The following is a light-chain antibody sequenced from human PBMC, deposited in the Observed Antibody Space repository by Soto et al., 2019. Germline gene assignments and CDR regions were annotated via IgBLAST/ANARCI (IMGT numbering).Light chain of an antibody. CDR2: GAS. CDR3: QQYGSSPT. Sequence: EIVLTQSPGPLSLSPGERATLSCRASQSVSSSYLAWYQQKPGQAPRLLLYGASSRATGIPDRFSGSGSGTDFTLTISRLEPEDFAVYYCQQYGSSPTFGGGTKVEIK. V-gene: IGKV3-20*01. CDR1: QSVSSSY. J-gene: IGKJ4*01.